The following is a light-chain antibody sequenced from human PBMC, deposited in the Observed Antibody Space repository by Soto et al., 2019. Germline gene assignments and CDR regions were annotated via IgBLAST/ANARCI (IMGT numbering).Light chain of an antibody. J-gene: IGKJ4*01. CDR1: QSIYKW. CDR3: QQADSFALS. V-gene: IGKV1-12*01. CDR2: AAP. Sequence: DIQMTQSPSSVSASIGDRVTISCRASQSIYKWLVWYQQKPGKAPKLLIYAAPSLQSGVPSRVSGSGYVTDFALTITSLQPADFATYYCQQADSFALSFGGGTKVEI.